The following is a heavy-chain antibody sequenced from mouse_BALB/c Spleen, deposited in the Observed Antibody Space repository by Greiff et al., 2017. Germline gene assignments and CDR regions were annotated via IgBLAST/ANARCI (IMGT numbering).Heavy chain of an antibody. Sequence: DVQLVESGGGLVQPGGSLKLSCAASGFTFSSYGMSWVRQTPDKRLELVATINSNGGSTYYPDSVKGRFTISRDNAKNTLYLQMSSLKSEDTAMYYCARDRSMGYGNYSFAYWGQGTLVTVSA. D-gene: IGHD2-10*02. V-gene: IGHV5-6-3*01. CDR2: INSNGGST. J-gene: IGHJ3*01. CDR1: GFTFSSYG. CDR3: ARDRSMGYGNYSFAY.